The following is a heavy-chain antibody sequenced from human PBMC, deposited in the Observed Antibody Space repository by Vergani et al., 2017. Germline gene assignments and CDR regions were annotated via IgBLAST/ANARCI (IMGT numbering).Heavy chain of an antibody. V-gene: IGHV3-23*01. CDR1: GFTFSSYA. Sequence: EVQLLESGGGLVQPGGSLRLSCAASGFTFSSYAMSWVRQAPGKGLEWVSAIRGSGGSTYYADSVKGRFTISRDNSKNTLSLQMNSLRADDTAVYYCAKDPGHLRLYFDYWGQGTLVTVSS. CDR2: IRGSGGST. J-gene: IGHJ4*02. D-gene: IGHD3-22*01. CDR3: AKDPGHLRLYFDY.